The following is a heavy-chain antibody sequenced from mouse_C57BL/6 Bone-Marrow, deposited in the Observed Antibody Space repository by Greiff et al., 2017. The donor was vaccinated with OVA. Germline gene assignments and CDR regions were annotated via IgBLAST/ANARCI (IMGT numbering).Heavy chain of an antibody. CDR3: ARIYLTGDV. CDR1: GYTFTSYW. D-gene: IGHD5-5*01. Sequence: QVQLQQSGAELVRPGTSVKLSCKASGYTFTSYWMHWVKQRPGQGLEWIGVIDPSDSYTNYNQKFKGKATLTVDTSSSTAYMQLSSLTSEDAAVYYCARIYLTGDVWGTGTTVTVSS. J-gene: IGHJ1*03. CDR2: IDPSDSYT. V-gene: IGHV1-59*01.